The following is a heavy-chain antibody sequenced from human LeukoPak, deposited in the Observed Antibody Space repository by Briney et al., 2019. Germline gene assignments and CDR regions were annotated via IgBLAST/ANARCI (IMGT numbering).Heavy chain of an antibody. CDR2: IYYSGST. Sequence: SETLSLTCTVSGGSISSYYWSWIRQPPGKGLEWIGYIYYSGSTNYNPSLKSRVTISVDTSKNQFSLKLSSVTAADTAVYYCARRLTQYDCFDPWGQGILVTVPS. D-gene: IGHD2-2*01. J-gene: IGHJ5*02. CDR3: ARRLTQYDCFDP. CDR1: GGSISSYY. V-gene: IGHV4-59*01.